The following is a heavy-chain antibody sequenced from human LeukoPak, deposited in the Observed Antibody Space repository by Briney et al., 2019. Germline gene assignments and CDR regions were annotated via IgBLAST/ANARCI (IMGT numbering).Heavy chain of an antibody. J-gene: IGHJ5*02. CDR2: INHSGST. CDR1: GGSFSGYY. CDR3: ARDGSGSYYKGEWFDP. Sequence: PSETLSLTCAVYGGSFSGYYWSWIRQPPGKGLEWIGEINHSGSTNYNPSLKSRVTISVDTSKNQFSLKLSSVTAADTAVYYCARDGSGSYYKGEWFDPWGQGTLVTVSS. D-gene: IGHD3-10*01. V-gene: IGHV4-34*01.